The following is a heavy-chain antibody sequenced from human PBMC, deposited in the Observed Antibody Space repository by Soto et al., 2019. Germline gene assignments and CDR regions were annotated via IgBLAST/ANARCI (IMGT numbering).Heavy chain of an antibody. V-gene: IGHV3-23*01. D-gene: IGHD5-12*01. J-gene: IGHJ4*02. CDR3: AKGPGSRGLDY. CDR1: GFTFGAYA. CDR2: LTASGGNT. Sequence: PGGSLRLSCAASGFTFGAYAMTWVRQVPGKGLEWISTLTASGGNTNHAESVKGRFTVSRDNAKDTLFLEMHSLRAEDTGIYYCAKGPGSRGLDYWGQGTLVTVSS.